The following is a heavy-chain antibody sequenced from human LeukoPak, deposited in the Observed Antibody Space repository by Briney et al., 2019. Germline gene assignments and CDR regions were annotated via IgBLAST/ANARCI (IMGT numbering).Heavy chain of an antibody. CDR1: GGSFSGYY. Sequence: SETLSLTCAVYGGSFSGYYWSWIRQPPGKGLEWIGEVNHSGSTNYNPSLKSRVTISVDTSKNQFSLKLSSVTAADTAVYYCARADSSGYYAYYYYYGMDVWGQGTTVTVSS. D-gene: IGHD3-22*01. V-gene: IGHV4-34*01. CDR2: VNHSGST. J-gene: IGHJ6*02. CDR3: ARADSSGYYAYYYYYGMDV.